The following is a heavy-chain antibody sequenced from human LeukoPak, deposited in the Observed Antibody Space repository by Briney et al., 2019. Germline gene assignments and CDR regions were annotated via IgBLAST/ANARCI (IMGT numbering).Heavy chain of an antibody. Sequence: PGRSLRLSCAASGFTFSSYGMHWVRQAPGKGLEWVAVISYDGSNKYYADSVKGRFTISRDNSKNTLYLQMNSLGAEDTAVYYCAKGIAAAGFYYFDYWGQGTLVTVSS. V-gene: IGHV3-30*18. J-gene: IGHJ4*02. CDR1: GFTFSSYG. CDR3: AKGIAAAGFYYFDY. CDR2: ISYDGSNK. D-gene: IGHD6-13*01.